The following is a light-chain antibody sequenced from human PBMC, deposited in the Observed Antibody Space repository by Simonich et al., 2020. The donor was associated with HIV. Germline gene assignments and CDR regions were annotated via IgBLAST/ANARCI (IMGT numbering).Light chain of an antibody. CDR3: QQYNKWPPWT. CDR1: QSVLYSSNNKNY. J-gene: IGKJ1*01. V-gene: IGKV4-1*01. Sequence: DIVMTQSPDSLAVSLGERATINCKSSQSVLYSSNNKNYLDWYQQKPGQPPKLLIYWASTRESGVPDRFSGSGSGTEFTLTISSLQSEDFAVYYCQQYNKWPPWTFGQGTKVEIK. CDR2: WAS.